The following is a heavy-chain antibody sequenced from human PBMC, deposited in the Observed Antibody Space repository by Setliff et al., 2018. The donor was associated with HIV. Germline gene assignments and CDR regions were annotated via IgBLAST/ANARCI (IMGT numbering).Heavy chain of an antibody. Sequence: PSETLSLTCAVYGESFSVYYWSWIRQPPGMGLEWIGEINHSGSTNYNPSLNSRVTISVDTSKNQFSLKVSSVTAADTAVYYCARVGTTVTTRETYKWFDPWGQGTLVTVSS. V-gene: IGHV4-34*01. J-gene: IGHJ5*02. D-gene: IGHD4-17*01. CDR3: ARVGTTVTTRETYKWFDP. CDR2: INHSGST. CDR1: GESFSVYY.